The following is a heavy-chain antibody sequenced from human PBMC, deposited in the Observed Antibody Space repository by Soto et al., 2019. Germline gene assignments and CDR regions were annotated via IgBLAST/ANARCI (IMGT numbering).Heavy chain of an antibody. CDR3: ARDTPSDCGGDCYSIYHYYYYYGMDV. D-gene: IGHD2-21*02. CDR2: ISAYNGNT. Sequence: ASVKVSCKASGYTFTSYGISWVRQAPGQGLERMGWISAYNGNTNYAQKLQGRVTMTTDTSTSTAYMELRSLRSDDTAVYYCARDTPSDCGGDCYSIYHYYYYYGMDVWGQGTTVTVSS. V-gene: IGHV1-18*01. CDR1: GYTFTSYG. J-gene: IGHJ6*02.